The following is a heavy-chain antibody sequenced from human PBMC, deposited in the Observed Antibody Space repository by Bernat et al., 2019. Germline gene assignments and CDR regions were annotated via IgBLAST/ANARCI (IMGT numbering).Heavy chain of an antibody. Sequence: EVKLVESGGSLVQPGGSLRLSCEASGFMLSSYSMNWVRQAPGQGPEWVSCITSSGSIDYADSVRGRFTISRDSAKNSLYLQMNSLRVEDTAVYYCARDLSKRVQWLHYYYGMDVWGQGTTVTVSS. V-gene: IGHV3-48*01. CDR2: ITSSGSI. CDR1: GFMLSSYS. D-gene: IGHD5-18*01. J-gene: IGHJ6*02. CDR3: ARDLSKRVQWLHYYYGMDV.